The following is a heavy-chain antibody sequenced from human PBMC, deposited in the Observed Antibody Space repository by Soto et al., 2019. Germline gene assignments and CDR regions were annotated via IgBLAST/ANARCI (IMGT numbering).Heavy chain of an antibody. CDR2: ISGSGGST. CDR3: AKDPSHVVGASEPGGY. D-gene: IGHD1-26*01. J-gene: IGHJ4*02. CDR1: GFTFSSYA. Sequence: EVQLLESGGGLVQPGGSLRLSCAASGFTFSSYAMSWVRQAPGKGLEWVSAISGSGGSTYYADSVKGRFTISRDNSKNTLYLQMNSLRAEDTAVYYCAKDPSHVVGASEPGGYWGQGTLVTVSS. V-gene: IGHV3-23*01.